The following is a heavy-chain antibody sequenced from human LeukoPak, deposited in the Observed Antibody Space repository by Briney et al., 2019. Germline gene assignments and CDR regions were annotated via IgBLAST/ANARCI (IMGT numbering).Heavy chain of an antibody. J-gene: IGHJ4*02. CDR3: AKSNLVATAIGGYFDY. CDR1: GFTFRNDG. D-gene: IGHD5-18*01. Sequence: GGSLILSCAASGFTFRNDGMHWVRPAPAKGLDWMAVIWYGGSNKYYADSVKGRFTIPRDNSKNTLYLQMNSLRAEDTAVYYCAKSNLVATAIGGYFDYWGKGTLVTVSS. V-gene: IGHV3-33*06. CDR2: IWYGGSNK.